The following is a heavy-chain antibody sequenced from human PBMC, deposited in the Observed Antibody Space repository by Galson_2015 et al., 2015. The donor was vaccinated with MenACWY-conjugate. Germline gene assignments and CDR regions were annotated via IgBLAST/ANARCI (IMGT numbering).Heavy chain of an antibody. J-gene: IGHJ2*01. CDR2: IIPMFGTA. D-gene: IGHD2-2*02. V-gene: IGHV1-69*13. CDR3: ARSSRLYDWFFGL. CDR1: GSIFSNYA. Sequence: SVKVSCKASGSIFSNYAISWVRQAPGQGPEWMGGIIPMFGTAKYAQKFQGRVTITADESTRIAYMELSSLRSDDTAVYYCARSSRLYDWFFGLWGRGTLVTVSS.